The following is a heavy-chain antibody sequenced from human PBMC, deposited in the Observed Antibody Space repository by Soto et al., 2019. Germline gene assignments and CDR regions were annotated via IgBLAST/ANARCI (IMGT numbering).Heavy chain of an antibody. CDR3: ARDGRSYNWSDERHIYYYGMDV. D-gene: IGHD1-20*01. V-gene: IGHV1-69*06. CDR1: GCTFSSYA. CDR2: IIPIFGTA. J-gene: IGHJ6*02. Sequence: WASVKVSCKASGCTFSSYAISWVRQAPGQGLEWMGGIIPIFGTANYAQKFQGRVTITADKSTSTAYMELSSLRSEDTAVYYCARDGRSYNWSDERHIYYYGMDVWGQGTTVTVSS.